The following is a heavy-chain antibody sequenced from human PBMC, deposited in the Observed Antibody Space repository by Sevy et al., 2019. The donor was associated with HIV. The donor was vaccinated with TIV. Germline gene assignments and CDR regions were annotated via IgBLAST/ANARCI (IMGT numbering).Heavy chain of an antibody. Sequence: GGSLRLSCAASGFTFSDQYMDWVRQAPGKGLEWVGRIRNKPKGYTTEYAASVQGRFTISRDDSKNSLFLQMNSLKTEDTATYYCARYLAGRPYCANWGQGTLVTASS. V-gene: IGHV3-72*01. CDR3: ARYLAGRPYCAN. CDR2: IRNKPKGYTT. CDR1: GFTFSDQY. J-gene: IGHJ4*02.